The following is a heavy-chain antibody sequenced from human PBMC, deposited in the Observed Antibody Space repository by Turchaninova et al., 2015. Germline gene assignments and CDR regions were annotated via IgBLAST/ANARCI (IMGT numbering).Heavy chain of an antibody. V-gene: IGHV2-5*02. Sequence: QITLKESGPTLVKPTQTLTLTCSFSGFSLSTSGVGVGWIRQPPGKALECLALLYWDDDKRYIPSLKSRPTITKDTSKHQVVLKMTNMDPVDTATYYCAHRPKPYHFDYWGQGTLVTVSS. J-gene: IGHJ4*02. CDR2: LYWDDDK. D-gene: IGHD2-2*01. CDR3: AHRPKPYHFDY. CDR1: GFSLSTSGVG.